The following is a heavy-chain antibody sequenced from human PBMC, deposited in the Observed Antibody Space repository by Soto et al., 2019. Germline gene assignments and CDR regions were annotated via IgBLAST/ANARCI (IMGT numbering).Heavy chain of an antibody. Sequence: QVKLVESGGTVVQPGRSLRLSCAASGFTFSSYGMHWVRQAPGKGLEWVAVIKSDGTNKYYTDSVKGRFTISRDNSKKILYLRRINRRPEDTAVYYCARQRSSLKRAACDLWGRGTLVTVPP. V-gene: IGHV3-30*03. CDR3: ARQRSSLKRAACDL. CDR1: GFTFSSYG. CDR2: IKSDGTNK. J-gene: IGHJ5*02. D-gene: IGHD6-25*01.